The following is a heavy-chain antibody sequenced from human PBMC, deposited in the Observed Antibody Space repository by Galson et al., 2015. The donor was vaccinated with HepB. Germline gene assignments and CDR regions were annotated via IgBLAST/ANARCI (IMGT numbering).Heavy chain of an antibody. V-gene: IGHV4-34*01. D-gene: IGHD3-10*01. CDR2: INHSGST. Sequence: ETLSLTCAVYGGSFSGYYWSWIRQPPGKGLGWIGEINHSGSTNYNPSLKSRLTISVDTSKNQFSLKLSSVTAADTAVYYCARGLWFGESSRPFDPWGQGTLVTVSS. J-gene: IGHJ5*02. CDR3: ARGLWFGESSRPFDP. CDR1: GGSFSGYY.